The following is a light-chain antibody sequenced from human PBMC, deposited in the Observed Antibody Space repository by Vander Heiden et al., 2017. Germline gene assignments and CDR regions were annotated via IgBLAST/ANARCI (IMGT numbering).Light chain of an antibody. CDR3: CSYAGSYTYV. J-gene: IGLJ1*01. V-gene: IGLV2-11*01. CDR2: DVN. CDR1: SSDVGGYTY. Sequence: QSALTQPRSVSGSPGQSVTISCTGTSSDVGGYTYVSWYQQHPGKAPKLIIYDVNKRPSGVPDRFSGSKSGNTASLTISGLQAEDEADYYCCSYAGSYTYVFATGTKVTVL.